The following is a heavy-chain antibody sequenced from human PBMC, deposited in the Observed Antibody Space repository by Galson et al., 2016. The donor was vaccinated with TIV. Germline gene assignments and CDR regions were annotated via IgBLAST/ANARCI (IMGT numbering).Heavy chain of an antibody. V-gene: IGHV3-7*01. J-gene: IGHJ4*02. CDR1: GFTFSTYW. Sequence: PRLSCAASGFTFSTYWMSWVRQAPGKGLEWVANINKDGSEERYVASVRGRFTISRDNAKNSLSLQMSSLRADDTAVYYCARVDYWGQGTLVTVSS. CDR2: INKDGSEE. CDR3: ARVDY.